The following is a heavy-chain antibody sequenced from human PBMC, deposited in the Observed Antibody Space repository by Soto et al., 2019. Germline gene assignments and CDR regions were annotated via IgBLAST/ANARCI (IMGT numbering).Heavy chain of an antibody. D-gene: IGHD1-26*01. CDR2: IIPIFGTA. CDR1: GGTFSSYA. Sequence: GASVKVSCKASGGTFSSYAISWVRQAPGQGLEWMGGIIPIFGTANYAQKFQGRVTITADKSTSTAYMELSSLRSEDTAVYYCATGDLVSGSYYVSSYYYGMDVWGQGTTVTVSS. J-gene: IGHJ6*02. CDR3: ATGDLVSGSYYVSSYYYGMDV. V-gene: IGHV1-69*06.